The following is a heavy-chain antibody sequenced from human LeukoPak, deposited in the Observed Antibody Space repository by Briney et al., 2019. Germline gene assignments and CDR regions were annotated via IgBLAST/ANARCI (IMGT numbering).Heavy chain of an antibody. J-gene: IGHJ4*02. D-gene: IGHD2-15*01. CDR2: IKQDGSEK. CDR1: GFTFSSYW. Sequence: GGYLRLSCAASGFTFSSYWMSWVRQAPGKGLEWVANIKQDGSEKYYVDSVKGRFTISRDNAKNSLYLQMNSLRAEDTAVYYCARDPYCSGGSCYLDYWGQGTLVTVSS. CDR3: ARDPYCSGGSCYLDY. V-gene: IGHV3-7*01.